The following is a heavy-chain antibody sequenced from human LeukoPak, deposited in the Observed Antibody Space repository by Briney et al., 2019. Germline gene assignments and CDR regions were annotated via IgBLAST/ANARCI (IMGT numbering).Heavy chain of an antibody. CDR3: AKDLLIQGLITTFDY. CDR1: GFTFSTFA. J-gene: IGHJ4*02. CDR2: ISWNSGSI. V-gene: IGHV3-9*01. Sequence: PGGSLRLSCAASGFTFSTFAMIWVRQPPGKGLEWVSGISWNSGSIGYADSVKGRFTISRDNAKDSLYLQMNSLIPEDTAFYYCAKDLLIQGLITTFDYWGQGTLVTVSS. D-gene: IGHD3-10*01.